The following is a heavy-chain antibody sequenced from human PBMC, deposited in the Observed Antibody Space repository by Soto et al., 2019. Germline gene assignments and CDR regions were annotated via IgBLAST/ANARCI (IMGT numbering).Heavy chain of an antibody. CDR1: GFTFSSYA. CDR2: ISGSGGST. CDR3: AKGKVAAAPHHYYYYYRMDV. D-gene: IGHD6-13*01. V-gene: IGHV3-23*01. J-gene: IGHJ6*02. Sequence: GGYLRLSYAASGFTFSSYAMIWCRQAPGKGLEWVSAISGSGGSTYYADSVKGRFTISRDNSKNTLYLQMNSLRAEDTAVYYCAKGKVAAAPHHYYYYYRMDVSGPGPPATVS.